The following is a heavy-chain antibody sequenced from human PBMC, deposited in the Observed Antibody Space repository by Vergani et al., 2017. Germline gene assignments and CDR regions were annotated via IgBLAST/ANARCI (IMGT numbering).Heavy chain of an antibody. Sequence: QVQLVESGGGVVQPGRSLRLSCAASGFTFSSYAMHWVRQAPGKGLEWVPVISYDGSNKYYADSVKGRFTISRDNSKNTLYLQMNSLRAEDTAVYYCARAPYGDYRYFDYWGQGTLVTVSS. V-gene: IGHV3-30*04. J-gene: IGHJ4*02. CDR2: ISYDGSNK. CDR3: ARAPYGDYRYFDY. CDR1: GFTFSSYA. D-gene: IGHD4-17*01.